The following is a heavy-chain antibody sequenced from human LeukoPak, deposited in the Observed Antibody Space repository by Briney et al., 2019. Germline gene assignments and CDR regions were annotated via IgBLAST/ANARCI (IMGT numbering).Heavy chain of an antibody. CDR3: ARGWFDP. V-gene: IGHV4-34*01. J-gene: IGHJ5*02. CDR1: GGSFSGYY. CDR2: INHSGST. Sequence: PSETLSLTCAVYGGSFSGYYWSWIRQPPGKGLEWIGEINHSGSTNYNPSLQSRVTISVATSKNQFSLKLSSVTAADTAVYYCARGWFDPWGQGTLVTVSS.